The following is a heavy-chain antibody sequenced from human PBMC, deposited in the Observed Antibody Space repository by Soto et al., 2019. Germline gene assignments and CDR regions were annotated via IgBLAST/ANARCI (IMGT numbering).Heavy chain of an antibody. V-gene: IGHV4-59*01. CDR1: DGSTSNYF. CDR3: AKARYGVLYYFDY. Sequence: SETLSLTCTCSVSDGSTSNYFWSWIRQPPGKGLEWIGYISYSGSTNHNPSLKSRVTISVDTSKNQISLKMSSVTAEDTAVYYCAKARYGVLYYFDYWGQGTLVTVSS. CDR2: ISYSGST. D-gene: IGHD4-17*01. J-gene: IGHJ4*02.